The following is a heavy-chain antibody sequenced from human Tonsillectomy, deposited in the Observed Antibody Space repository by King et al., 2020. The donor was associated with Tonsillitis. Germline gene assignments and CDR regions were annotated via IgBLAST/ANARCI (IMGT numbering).Heavy chain of an antibody. J-gene: IGHJ4*02. CDR1: GYTFTNYG. CDR3: VRFRAAAGQPDY. D-gene: IGHD6-25*01. CDR2: INAYTGNT. Sequence: QLVQSGAEVKKPGASVKVSCRASGYTFTNYGISWVRQAPGQGLEWMGRINAYTGNTNYEQKLQGRVTMTTDTSTSTAYMELRSLRSDDTAMYFCVRFRAAAGQPDYWGQGTLVTVSS. V-gene: IGHV1-18*01.